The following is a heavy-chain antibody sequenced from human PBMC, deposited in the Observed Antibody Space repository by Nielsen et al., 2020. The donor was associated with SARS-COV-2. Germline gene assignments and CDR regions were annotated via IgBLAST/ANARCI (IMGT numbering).Heavy chain of an antibody. D-gene: IGHD7-27*01. Sequence: SETLSLTCAVSGGSISSSNWWSWVRQPPGKGLEWIGEIYHSGSTNYNPSLKSRVTISVDTSKNQFSLKLSSVTAADTAVYYCARGSQLGKVLGYWGQGTLVTVSS. J-gene: IGHJ4*02. CDR2: IYHSGST. V-gene: IGHV4-4*02. CDR1: GGSISSSNW. CDR3: ARGSQLGKVLGY.